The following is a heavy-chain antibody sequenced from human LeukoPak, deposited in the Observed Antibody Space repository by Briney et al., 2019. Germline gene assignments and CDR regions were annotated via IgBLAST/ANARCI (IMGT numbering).Heavy chain of an antibody. Sequence: GGSLRLSCAASGFTFSSYGMHWVRQAPGKGLEWVAFIRYDGSNKYYADSVKGRFTISRDNSKNTLYLQMNSLRAEDTAVYYCAKGRWEARPQMATMYYFDYWGQGTLVTVSS. CDR2: IRYDGSNK. CDR1: GFTFSSYG. J-gene: IGHJ4*02. CDR3: AKGRWEARPQMATMYYFDY. V-gene: IGHV3-30*02. D-gene: IGHD5-24*01.